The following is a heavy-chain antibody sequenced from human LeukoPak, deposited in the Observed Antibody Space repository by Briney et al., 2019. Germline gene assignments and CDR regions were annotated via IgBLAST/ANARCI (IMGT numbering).Heavy chain of an antibody. J-gene: IGHJ4*02. D-gene: IGHD1-1*01. CDR1: GGSISSGSYY. V-gene: IGHV4-61*02. CDR3: ARTIDPYIFDF. CDR2: IYTSGST. Sequence: SETLSLTCTVSGGSISSGSYYWSWIRQPAGKGLEWIGRIYTSGSTNYNPSLKSRVTISVDTSKNQFSLKLSSVTAADTAAYYCARTIDPYIFDFWGQGILVTVSP.